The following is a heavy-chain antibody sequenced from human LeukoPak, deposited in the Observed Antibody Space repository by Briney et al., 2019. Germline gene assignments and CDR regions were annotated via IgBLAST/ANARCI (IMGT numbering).Heavy chain of an antibody. V-gene: IGHV1-8*03. CDR3: ARAPRITMVRGVIYWFDP. Sequence: ASVKVSCKASGYTFTSYDINWVRQATGQGLEWMGWMNPNSGNTGYAQKFQGRVTITRNTSISTAYMELSSLRSEDTAVYYGARAPRITMVRGVIYWFDPWGQGTLVTVSS. J-gene: IGHJ5*02. CDR2: MNPNSGNT. D-gene: IGHD3-10*01. CDR1: GYTFTSYD.